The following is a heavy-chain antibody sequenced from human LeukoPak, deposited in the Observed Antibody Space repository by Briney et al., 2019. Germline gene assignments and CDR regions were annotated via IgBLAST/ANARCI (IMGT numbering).Heavy chain of an antibody. V-gene: IGHV4-38-2*02. CDR2: MYNSGST. CDR1: GNSISSGYY. D-gene: IGHD6-13*01. J-gene: IGHJ4*02. Sequence: SETLCLTCTVSGNSISSGYYWGWIRQSPGRGLEWIGSMYNSGSTYYNSSLKSRVTISVDTSKNQYSLKLSSVTAADTAVYYCARGRNSSWYGRAPLDYWGQGTLATVPS. CDR3: ARGRNSSWYGRAPLDY.